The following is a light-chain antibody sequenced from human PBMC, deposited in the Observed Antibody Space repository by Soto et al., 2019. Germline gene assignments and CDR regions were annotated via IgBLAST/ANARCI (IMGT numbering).Light chain of an antibody. Sequence: IQMTQSPSTLSGSEGDRVTITCRASQTISSWLAWYQQKPGKAPKPLIYRASTLKSGVPSRFSGSGSGTEFTLTISSLQPDDFATYYCQHYNSYSEAFGQGTKVDIK. V-gene: IGKV1-5*03. CDR3: QHYNSYSEA. J-gene: IGKJ1*01. CDR1: QTISSW. CDR2: RAS.